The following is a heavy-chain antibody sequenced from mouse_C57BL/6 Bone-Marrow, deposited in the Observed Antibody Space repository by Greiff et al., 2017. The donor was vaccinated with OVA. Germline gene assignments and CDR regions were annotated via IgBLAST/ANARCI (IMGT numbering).Heavy chain of an antibody. J-gene: IGHJ1*03. CDR3: ARRTGTSYWYFDV. CDR1: GFSLTSYG. CDR2: IWSGGST. V-gene: IGHV2-2*01. Sequence: VKLMESGPGLVQPSQSLSITCTVSGFSLTSYGVHWVRQSPGKGLEWLGVIWSGGSTDYNAAFISRLSISKDNSKSQVFFKMNSLQADDTAIYYCARRTGTSYWYFDVWGTGTTVTVSS. D-gene: IGHD4-1*01.